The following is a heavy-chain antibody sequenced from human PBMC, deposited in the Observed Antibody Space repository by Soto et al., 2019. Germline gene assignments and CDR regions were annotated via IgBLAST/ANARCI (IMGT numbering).Heavy chain of an antibody. D-gene: IGHD5-12*01. CDR2: ISGSSGNT. V-gene: IGHV3-23*01. Sequence: GGSLRLSCAASGFTFSSYSMNWVRQAPGKGLEWVSAISGSSGNTYYADSVKGRFTISRDNAKNTLYLQMNSLRAEDTAVYYCAPTDSGYDRPLRFDYWGQGTLVTVSS. J-gene: IGHJ4*02. CDR1: GFTFSSYS. CDR3: APTDSGYDRPLRFDY.